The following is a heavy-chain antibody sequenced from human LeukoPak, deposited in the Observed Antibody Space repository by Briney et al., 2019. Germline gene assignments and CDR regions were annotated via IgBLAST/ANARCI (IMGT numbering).Heavy chain of an antibody. D-gene: IGHD1-26*01. CDR3: ASASSGSYHFDY. J-gene: IGHJ4*02. CDR1: GGSISSGSYY. V-gene: IGHV4-61*02. Sequence: SETLSLTCTVSGGSISSGSYYWSWIRQPAGKGLEWIGRIYTSGSTYYNPSLKSPVTISVDTSKNQFSLKLSSVTAADTAVYYCASASSGSYHFDYWGQGTLVTVSS. CDR2: IYTSGST.